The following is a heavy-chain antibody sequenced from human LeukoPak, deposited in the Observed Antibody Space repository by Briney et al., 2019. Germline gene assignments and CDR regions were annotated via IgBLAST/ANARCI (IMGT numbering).Heavy chain of an antibody. CDR1: GYSISSGYY. CDR3: ARVGVGDCSSTSCPDYYYMDV. CDR2: IYHSGST. V-gene: IGHV4-38-2*02. Sequence: KSSETLSLTCTVSGYSISSGYYWGWIRQPPGKGLAWIGSIYHSGSTYYNPSLKSRVTISVDTSKNQFSLKLSSVTAADTAVYYCARVGVGDCSSTSCPDYYYMDVWGKGTTVTVSS. J-gene: IGHJ6*03. D-gene: IGHD2-2*01.